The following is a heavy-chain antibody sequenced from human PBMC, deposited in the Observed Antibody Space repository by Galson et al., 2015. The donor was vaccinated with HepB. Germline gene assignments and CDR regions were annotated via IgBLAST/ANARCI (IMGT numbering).Heavy chain of an antibody. V-gene: IGHV5-51*01. J-gene: IGHJ6*02. CDR2: IYPGDSDT. Sequence: QSGAEVKKPGESLKISCKGSGYSFTSYWIGWVRQMPGKGLEWMGIIYPGDSDTRYSPSFQGQVTISADESISTAYLQWSSLKASDTAMYYCARQRVGATFYYYYGMDVWGQGTTVTVSS. CDR3: ARQRVGATFYYYYGMDV. D-gene: IGHD1-26*01. CDR1: GYSFTSYW.